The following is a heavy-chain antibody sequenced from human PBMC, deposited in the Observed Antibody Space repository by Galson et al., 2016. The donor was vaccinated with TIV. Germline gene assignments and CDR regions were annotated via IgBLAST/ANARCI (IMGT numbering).Heavy chain of an antibody. CDR3: ARGCRGYPSIFDV. V-gene: IGHV5-51*01. Sequence: QSGAEVKKPGESLKISCKGFGYSFPKYWIAWVRQVSGKGLESMGIIYPNDSDTRYSPSFQGQVTISADKSIGTAYLQWSSLKASDNGIYYCARGCRGYPSIFDVWGQGTIVSFSS. J-gene: IGHJ3*01. D-gene: IGHD3-22*01. CDR2: IYPNDSDT. CDR1: GYSFPKYW.